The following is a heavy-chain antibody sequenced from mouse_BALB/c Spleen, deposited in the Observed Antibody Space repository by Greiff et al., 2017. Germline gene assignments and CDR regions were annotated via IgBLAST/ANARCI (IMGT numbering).Heavy chain of an antibody. V-gene: IGHV5-17*02. J-gene: IGHJ3*01. D-gene: IGHD1-1*01. CDR2: ISSGSSTI. Sequence: EVHLVESGGGLVQPGGSRKLSCAASGFTFSSFGMHWVRQAPEKGLEWVAYISSGSSTIYYADTVKGRFTISRDNPKNTLFLQMTSLRSEDTAMYYCARDYGSSSSWFAYWGQGTLVTVSA. CDR3: ARDYGSSSSWFAY. CDR1: GFTFSSFG.